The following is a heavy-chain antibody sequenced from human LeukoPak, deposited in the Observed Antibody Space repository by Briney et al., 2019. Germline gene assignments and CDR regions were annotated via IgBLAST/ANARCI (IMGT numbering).Heavy chain of an antibody. Sequence: SETLSLTCTVSGGSISSSSYYWGWIRQPPGKGLEWIGSIYYSGSTYYNPSLKSRVTISVDTSKNQFSLKLSSVTAADTAVYYCASTRSDTVDYWGQGTLVTVSS. CDR1: GGSISSSSYY. CDR3: ASTRSDTVDY. CDR2: IYYSGST. D-gene: IGHD5-18*01. J-gene: IGHJ4*02. V-gene: IGHV4-39*01.